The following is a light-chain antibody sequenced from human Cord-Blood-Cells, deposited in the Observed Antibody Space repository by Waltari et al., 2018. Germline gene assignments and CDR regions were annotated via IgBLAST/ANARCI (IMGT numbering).Light chain of an antibody. CDR1: SSDVGSYNL. CDR2: EGS. Sequence: QSALTQPASVSGSPGQSITISCTGTSSDVGSYNLVSWYQQHPGKAPKLMIYEGSKRPSGVSNRFSGSKSGNTASLTISELQAEDEADYYCCSYAGSSTSWVFGGGTKLTVL. CDR3: CSYAGSSTSWV. J-gene: IGLJ3*02. V-gene: IGLV2-23*01.